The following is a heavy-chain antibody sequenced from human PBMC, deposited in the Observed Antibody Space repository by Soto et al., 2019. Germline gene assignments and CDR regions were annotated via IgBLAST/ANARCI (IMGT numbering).Heavy chain of an antibody. CDR1: GFTFSSYW. D-gene: IGHD3-10*01. J-gene: IGHJ6*02. CDR2: IKGDGSIT. V-gene: IGHV3-74*01. CDR3: AGVPWFRGMDV. Sequence: GGSLRLSCAASGFTFSSYWMHWVRQAPGKGLVWVSRIKGDGSITNYAVSVKSRITINPDTSKNQFSLHLYSVTPEDTAVYYCAGVPWFRGMDVWGQGTPVTVSS.